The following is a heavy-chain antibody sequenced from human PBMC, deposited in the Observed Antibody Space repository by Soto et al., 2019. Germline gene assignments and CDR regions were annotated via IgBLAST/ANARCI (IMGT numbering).Heavy chain of an antibody. J-gene: IGHJ6*02. V-gene: IGHV3-30-3*01. Sequence: QVQLVESGGGVVQPGRSLRLSCAASGFTFSSYAMHWVRQAPGKGLEWVAVISYDGSNKYYADSVKGRFTISRDNSKNTLYLQMNSLRAEDTAVYYCARTLGYCSSTSCLFSMDVWGQGTTVTVSS. CDR1: GFTFSSYA. D-gene: IGHD2-2*01. CDR2: ISYDGSNK. CDR3: ARTLGYCSSTSCLFSMDV.